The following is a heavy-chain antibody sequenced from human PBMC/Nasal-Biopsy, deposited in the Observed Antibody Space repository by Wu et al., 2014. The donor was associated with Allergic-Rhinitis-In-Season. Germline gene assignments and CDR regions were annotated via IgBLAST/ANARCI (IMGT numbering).Heavy chain of an antibody. J-gene: IGHJ4*02. V-gene: IGHV6-1*01. CDR1: GDSVSSNSAA. CDR3: AREATYSSSFNY. Sequence: AISGDSVSSNSAAWNWIRQSHREALEWLGRTYYRSKWYNDYAVSVKSRITISPDTSKNQFSLQLNSVTPEDTAVYYCAREATYSSSFNYWGQGILVTVSS. CDR2: TYYRSKWYN. D-gene: IGHD6-13*01.